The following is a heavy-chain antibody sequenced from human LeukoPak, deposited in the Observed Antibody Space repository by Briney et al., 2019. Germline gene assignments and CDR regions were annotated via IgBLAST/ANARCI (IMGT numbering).Heavy chain of an antibody. J-gene: IGHJ4*02. CDR3: ASIAVAGNDY. V-gene: IGHV4-34*01. CDR1: GGSISSYY. CDR2: INHSGST. D-gene: IGHD6-19*01. Sequence: PSETLSLTCTVSGGSISSYYWSWIRQPPGKGLEWIGEINHSGSTNYNPSLKSRVTISVDTSKNQFSLKLSSVTAADTAVYYCASIAVAGNDYWGQGTLVTVSS.